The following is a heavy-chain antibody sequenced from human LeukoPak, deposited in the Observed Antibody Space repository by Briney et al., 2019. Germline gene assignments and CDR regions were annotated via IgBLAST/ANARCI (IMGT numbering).Heavy chain of an antibody. CDR2: ISSSSSYI. J-gene: IGHJ4*02. D-gene: IGHD5-18*01. CDR3: ARADWDTAMIDY. Sequence: PGGSLRLSCAASGFTFSSYSMNWVRQAPGKGLEWVSSISSSSSYIYHADSVKGRFTISRDNAKNSLYLQMNSLRAEDTAVYYCARADWDTAMIDYWGQGTLVTVSS. V-gene: IGHV3-21*01. CDR1: GFTFSSYS.